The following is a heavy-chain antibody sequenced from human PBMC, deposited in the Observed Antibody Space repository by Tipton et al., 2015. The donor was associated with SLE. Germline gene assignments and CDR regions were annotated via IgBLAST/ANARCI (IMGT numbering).Heavy chain of an antibody. Sequence: TLSLTCTVSGGSISFDYWSWIRQPPGKGLEWIGYIHYSGTTHDNPSLKSRVTMSVDMSKNQFSLRLTSVTAADTAVYYCARTLGAIAHTGYDAFDIWGQGKMVTVSS. CDR3: ARTLGAIAHTGYDAFDI. V-gene: IGHV4-59*01. J-gene: IGHJ3*02. D-gene: IGHD6-25*01. CDR2: IHYSGTT. CDR1: GGSISFDY.